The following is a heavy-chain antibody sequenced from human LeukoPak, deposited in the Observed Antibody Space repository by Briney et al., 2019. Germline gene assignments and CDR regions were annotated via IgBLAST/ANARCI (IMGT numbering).Heavy chain of an antibody. Sequence: SQTLSLTCTVSGGSISSGSYYWSWIRQPAGKGLEWIGRIYTSGSTNYNPSLKSRVTISVDTSKNQFSLKLSSVTAADTAVYYCASRIAAAGPFDYWGQGTLVTVSS. D-gene: IGHD6-13*01. V-gene: IGHV4-61*02. CDR2: IYTSGST. J-gene: IGHJ4*02. CDR1: GGSISSGSYY. CDR3: ASRIAAAGPFDY.